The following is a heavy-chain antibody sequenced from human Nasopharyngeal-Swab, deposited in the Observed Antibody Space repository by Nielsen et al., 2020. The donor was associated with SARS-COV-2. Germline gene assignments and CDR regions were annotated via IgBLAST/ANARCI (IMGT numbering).Heavy chain of an antibody. J-gene: IGHJ4*02. CDR2: ISYDGSNE. Sequence: GESLKISCAASGFTFSNSGMDWVRQAPGKGLEWVAVISYDGSNEYYADSVSGRFTISRDDSKNTLDLQMDSLGAEDTAVYYCARDWGDWGQGTLVTVSS. CDR3: ARDWGD. CDR1: GFTFSNSG. D-gene: IGHD3-16*01. V-gene: IGHV3-30*03.